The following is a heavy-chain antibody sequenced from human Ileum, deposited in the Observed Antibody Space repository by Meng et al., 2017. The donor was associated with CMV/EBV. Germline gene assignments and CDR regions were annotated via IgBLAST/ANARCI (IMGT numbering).Heavy chain of an antibody. CDR3: ARGVPDSNWFDP. CDR2: IIPIFGTA. Sequence: SCKASGGTFSSYAISWVRQAPGQGLEWMGGIIPIFGTANYAQKIQGRVTITTDESTSTAYMELSSLRSEDTAVYYCARGVPDSNWFDPWGQGTLVTVSS. V-gene: IGHV1-69*05. CDR1: GGTFSSYA. D-gene: IGHD2-2*01. J-gene: IGHJ5*02.